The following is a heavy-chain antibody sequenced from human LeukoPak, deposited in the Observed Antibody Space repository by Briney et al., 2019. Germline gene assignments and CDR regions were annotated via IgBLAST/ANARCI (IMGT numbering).Heavy chain of an antibody. CDR1: GGSISSHY. V-gene: IGHV4-59*08. CDR2: IYYSGST. J-gene: IGHJ5*02. CDR3: ARHRCSSTSCYDNWFDP. D-gene: IGHD2-2*01. Sequence: SETLSLTCTVSGGSISSHYWSWIRQPPGKGLEWIGYIYYSGSTNHNPSLKSRVTISVDTSKNQFSLKLSSVTAADTAVYYCARHRCSSTSCYDNWFDPWGQGTLVTVSS.